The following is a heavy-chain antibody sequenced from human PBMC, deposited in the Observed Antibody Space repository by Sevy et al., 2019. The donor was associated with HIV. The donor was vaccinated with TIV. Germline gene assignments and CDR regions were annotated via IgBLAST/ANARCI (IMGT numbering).Heavy chain of an antibody. Sequence: GGSLRLSCVASGFTFRSFSMHWVRQAPGKGLEWVAAIWYDGRTERYADSVQGRFTISRDNSKKTLHLQMNSQRAEDTALYYCARDAARVIVPTAGFDSWGQGTLVTVSS. CDR3: ARDAARVIVPTAGFDS. V-gene: IGHV3-33*01. CDR2: IWYDGRTE. CDR1: GFTFRSFS. D-gene: IGHD1-1*01. J-gene: IGHJ5*01.